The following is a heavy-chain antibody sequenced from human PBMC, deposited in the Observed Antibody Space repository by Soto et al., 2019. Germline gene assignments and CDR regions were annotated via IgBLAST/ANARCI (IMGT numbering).Heavy chain of an antibody. CDR3: ARDRVSPSQERSPLLGFDP. CDR2: TSAYNGNT. J-gene: IGHJ5*02. D-gene: IGHD1-26*01. CDR1: GYTFTSYG. Sequence: ASVKVSCKASGYTFTSYGISWVRQAPGQGLEWMGWTSAYNGNTNYAQKLQGRVTMTTDTSTSTAYMELRSLRSDDTAVYYCARDRVSPSQERSPLLGFDPWGQGPLGAVCS. V-gene: IGHV1-18*01.